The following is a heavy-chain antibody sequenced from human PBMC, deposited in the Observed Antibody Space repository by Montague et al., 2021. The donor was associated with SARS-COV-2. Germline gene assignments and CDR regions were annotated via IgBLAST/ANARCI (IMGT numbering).Heavy chain of an antibody. D-gene: IGHD5-12*01. CDR3: ASAPRYSFGFWAY. V-gene: IGHV4-34*01. J-gene: IGHJ4*02. Sequence: SETLSLTCAVSGASSSNYYWSWIRQSPGKGLEWVGEINHSGYTDYNPSLESRLTISLDSPKKQFSLKMTSVTAAGTAIYYCASAPRYSFGFWAYWGQGTLVSVSS. CDR1: GASSSNYY. CDR2: INHSGYT.